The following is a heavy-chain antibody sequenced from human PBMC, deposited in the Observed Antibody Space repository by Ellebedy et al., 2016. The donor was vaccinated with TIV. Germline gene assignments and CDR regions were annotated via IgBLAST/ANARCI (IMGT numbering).Heavy chain of an antibody. V-gene: IGHV3-30*18. CDR2: IPYDGSNK. Sequence: GESLKISCAASGFTFSSYAMNWVRQAPGKGLEWVAVIPYDGSNKYYADSVKGRFTISRDNAKNSLYLQMNSLRAEDTALYYCAKDIYGDYSHFDYWGQGTLVTVSS. D-gene: IGHD4-17*01. CDR3: AKDIYGDYSHFDY. CDR1: GFTFSSYA. J-gene: IGHJ4*02.